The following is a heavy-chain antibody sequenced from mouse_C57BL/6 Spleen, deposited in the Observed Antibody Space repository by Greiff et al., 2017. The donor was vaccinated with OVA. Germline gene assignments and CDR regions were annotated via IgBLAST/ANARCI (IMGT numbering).Heavy chain of an antibody. J-gene: IGHJ3*01. CDR2: IWGVGST. CDR3: ASEGGSRFAY. D-gene: IGHD1-1*01. CDR1: GFSLTSYG. Sequence: QVQLQQSGPGLVAPSQSLSITCTVSGFSLTSYGVDWVRQSPGKGLEWLGVIWGVGSTNYNSALKSRLSISKDNSESQVFLKMNSLQTDDTAMYYCASEGGSRFAYWGQGTLVTVSA. V-gene: IGHV2-6*01.